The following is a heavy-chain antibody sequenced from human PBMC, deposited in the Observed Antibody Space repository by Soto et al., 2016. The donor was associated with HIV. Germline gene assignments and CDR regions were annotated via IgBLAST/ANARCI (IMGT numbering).Heavy chain of an antibody. J-gene: IGHJ4*02. CDR1: GFNFRGNA. Sequence: EVQLLESGGGLVQPGGSLRLSCIASGFNFRGNAMNWVRQATGKGLEWVAGISDSGFSAHYADSVKGRFTISRDNSKNILSLQMSTLRAEDTAIYYCAKDLLDYSANDYWGQGIPVTVSS. V-gene: IGHV3-23*01. CDR3: AKDLLDYSANDY. CDR2: ISDSGFSA. D-gene: IGHD4-4*01.